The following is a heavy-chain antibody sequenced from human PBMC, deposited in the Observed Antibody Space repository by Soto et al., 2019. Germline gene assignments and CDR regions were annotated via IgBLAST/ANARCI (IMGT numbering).Heavy chain of an antibody. Sequence: GGSLRLSCAASGFTFSSYAMSWVRQAPGKGLEWVSASSGSGGSTYYADSVKGRFTISRDNSKNTLYLQMNSLRAEDTAVYYCANSRGSSGYYPRYFDYWGQGTLVTVSS. J-gene: IGHJ4*02. D-gene: IGHD3-22*01. CDR2: SSGSGGST. V-gene: IGHV3-23*01. CDR3: ANSRGSSGYYPRYFDY. CDR1: GFTFSSYA.